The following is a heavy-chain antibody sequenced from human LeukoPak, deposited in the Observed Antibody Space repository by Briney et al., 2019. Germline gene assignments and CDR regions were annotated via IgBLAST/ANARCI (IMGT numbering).Heavy chain of an antibody. Sequence: GGSLRLSCAASGFTVSSNYMSWVRQAPGKGLEWVSVIYSGGSTYYADSVKGRFTISRDNAKNSLYLQMNSLRDEDTAVYYCASLVPSRYVSNWFDPWGQGTLVTVSS. J-gene: IGHJ5*02. V-gene: IGHV3-66*01. CDR3: ASLVPSRYVSNWFDP. D-gene: IGHD5-12*01. CDR2: IYSGGST. CDR1: GFTVSSNY.